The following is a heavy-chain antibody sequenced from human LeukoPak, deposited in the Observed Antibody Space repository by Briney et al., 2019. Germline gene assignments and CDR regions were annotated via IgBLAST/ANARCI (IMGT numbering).Heavy chain of an antibody. V-gene: IGHV1-69*13. J-gene: IGHJ4*02. CDR2: IIPIFGTA. CDR1: GGTFSSYA. D-gene: IGHD4-17*01. Sequence: HAASVKVSCKASGGTFSSYAISWVRQAPGQGLEWMGGIIPIFGTANYAQKFQGRVTITADESTSTAYMELSSLRSEDTAVYYCARDAIWDDYGDYGLLDYWGQGTLVTVSS. CDR3: ARDAIWDDYGDYGLLDY.